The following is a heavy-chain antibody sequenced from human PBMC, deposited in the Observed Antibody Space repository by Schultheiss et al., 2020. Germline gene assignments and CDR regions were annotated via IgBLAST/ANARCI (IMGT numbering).Heavy chain of an antibody. CDR3: ARDSPTRGYSYDYYYYYGMDV. V-gene: IGHV3-74*01. J-gene: IGHJ6*02. CDR1: GFTFSSYG. D-gene: IGHD5-18*01. Sequence: GGSLRLSCAASGFTFSSYGMHWVRQAPGKGLVWVSRINSDGSSTSYADSVKGRFTISRDNAKNTLYLQMNSLRAEDTAVYYCARDSPTRGYSYDYYYYYGMDVWGQGTTVTVSS. CDR2: INSDGSST.